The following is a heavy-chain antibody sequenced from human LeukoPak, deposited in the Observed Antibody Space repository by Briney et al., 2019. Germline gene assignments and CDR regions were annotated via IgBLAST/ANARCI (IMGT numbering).Heavy chain of an antibody. D-gene: IGHD5-12*01. V-gene: IGHV1-2*02. CDR2: MYFNSGAT. J-gene: IGHJ3*02. CDR3: AREGSSGQDWYDFDI. Sequence: GASVKVSCKTSAFMFTGYYVQWVRQAPGQGPEWVGWMYFNSGATRFAPKFQGRVTMTRDTSISTAYMEFSSLRSDDTAMYYCAREGSSGQDWYDFDIWGQGTMLTVSS. CDR1: AFMFTGYY.